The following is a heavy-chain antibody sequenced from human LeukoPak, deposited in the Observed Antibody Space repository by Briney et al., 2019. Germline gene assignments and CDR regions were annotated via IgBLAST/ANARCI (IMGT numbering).Heavy chain of an antibody. CDR1: GFTFSNHW. CDR3: ARETGGGFDY. J-gene: IGHJ4*02. Sequence: GRSLRLSCAASGFTFSNHWMHWVRHAPGKGLVWVSRVNNDGSAAAHADSVKGRFTVSRDNAKNTLYLQMDSLRVEDTGVYYCARETGGGFDYWGQGTLVTVSS. D-gene: IGHD1-1*01. V-gene: IGHV3-74*01. CDR2: VNNDGSAA.